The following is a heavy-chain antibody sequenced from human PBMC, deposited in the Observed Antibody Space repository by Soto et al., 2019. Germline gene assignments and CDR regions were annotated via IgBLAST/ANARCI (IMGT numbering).Heavy chain of an antibody. CDR3: AHRVLRTVFGLVTTTAIYFDF. Sequence: QITLKESGPTVVKPTETLTLTCTFSGFSLTTSGVGVGWVRQSPGKAPEWLALIYWDDDKRYSTSLNSRLTMTKDTSKNQVVLTMANVDPADTATYYCAHRVLRTVFGLVTTTAIYFDFWGQGTPVVVSS. V-gene: IGHV2-5*02. CDR1: GFSLTTSGVG. J-gene: IGHJ4*02. D-gene: IGHD3-3*01. CDR2: IYWDDDK.